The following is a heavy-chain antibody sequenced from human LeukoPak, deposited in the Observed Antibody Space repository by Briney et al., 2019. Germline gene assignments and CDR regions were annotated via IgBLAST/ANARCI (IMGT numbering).Heavy chain of an antibody. D-gene: IGHD4-17*01. J-gene: IGHJ4*02. Sequence: ASVKVSCKTSGYTFTDYYMHWVRQAPGQGLEWRGWINHNSGGTNYAQKFQGRVTMTRDTSISTAYMELSRLRSDDTAVYYCASAGNEYADYVVDYWGQGTLVSVSS. V-gene: IGHV1-2*02. CDR3: ASAGNEYADYVVDY. CDR1: GYTFTDYY. CDR2: INHNSGGT.